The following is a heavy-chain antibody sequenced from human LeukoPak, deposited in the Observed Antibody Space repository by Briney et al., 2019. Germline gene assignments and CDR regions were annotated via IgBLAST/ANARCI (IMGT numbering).Heavy chain of an antibody. V-gene: IGHV3-30*03. J-gene: IGHJ4*02. CDR3: ARSVGHLDY. Sequence: GGSLRLSCAASGFTFSSYGMHWVRQAPGKGLEWVAVISYDGSNKYYADSVKGRFTITRDNSKNTLYLQMNSLRAEDTAVYYCARSVGHLDYWGQGTLVTVSS. CDR2: ISYDGSNK. D-gene: IGHD1-26*01. CDR1: GFTFSSYG.